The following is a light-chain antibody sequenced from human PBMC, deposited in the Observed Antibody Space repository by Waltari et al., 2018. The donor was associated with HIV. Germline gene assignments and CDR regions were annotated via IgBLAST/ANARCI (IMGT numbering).Light chain of an antibody. CDR3: QQYSTHYA. V-gene: IGKV1-5*03. CDR2: MTS. J-gene: IGKJ2*01. CDR1: QDIDNW. Sequence: IQMTQSPSSLSASVGDTVILTCRASQDIDNWLAWYHQKPGRAPKLQISMTSVLESGVPSRFSGSGSGTTFTLTITGLQPDDFGTYFCQQYSTHYAFGQGTRVE.